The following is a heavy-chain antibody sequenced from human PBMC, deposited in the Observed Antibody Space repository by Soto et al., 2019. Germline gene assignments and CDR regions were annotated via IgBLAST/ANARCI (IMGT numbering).Heavy chain of an antibody. V-gene: IGHV1-18*01. J-gene: IGHJ5*02. Sequence: ASVKVSCKASGYTFTSDGISWVRQAPGQGLEWMGWISAYNGNTNYAQKLQVRGTMTTDTSTSTAYMELRSLRSDDTAVYYCARYYDILTGYFAWSNWFDPWGQGTLVTVSS. CDR2: ISAYNGNT. CDR1: GYTFTSDG. D-gene: IGHD3-9*01. CDR3: ARYYDILTGYFAWSNWFDP.